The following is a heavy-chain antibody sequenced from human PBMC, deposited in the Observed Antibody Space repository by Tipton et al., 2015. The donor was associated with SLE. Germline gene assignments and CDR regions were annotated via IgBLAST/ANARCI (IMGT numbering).Heavy chain of an antibody. Sequence: TLSLTCTVSGGSIRSYYWSWIRKPPEKGLEWIGYIYYNGSTNYNPSLKSRVTISVDTSKNQFSLKLSAGTAADTAVYYCGRGGGACFDYWGQGTLVTVSS. J-gene: IGHJ4*02. D-gene: IGHD3-10*01. V-gene: IGHV4-59*01. CDR2: IYYNGST. CDR1: GGSIRSYY. CDR3: GRGGGACFDY.